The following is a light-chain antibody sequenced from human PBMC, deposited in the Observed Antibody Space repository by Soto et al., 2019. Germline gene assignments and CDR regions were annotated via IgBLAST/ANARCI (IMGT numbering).Light chain of an antibody. CDR1: SSKIGNNY. J-gene: IGLJ3*02. CDR2: DNN. V-gene: IGLV1-51*01. Sequence: QSVLTQPPSVSAAPGQKVTISCSGNSSKIGNNYVSWYRQFPGKAPKLLIYDNNKRPSGIPDRFSGSRSGTSATLGITGLQTGDEADYYCGTWDSSLNVVFGGGTKLTVL. CDR3: GTWDSSLNVV.